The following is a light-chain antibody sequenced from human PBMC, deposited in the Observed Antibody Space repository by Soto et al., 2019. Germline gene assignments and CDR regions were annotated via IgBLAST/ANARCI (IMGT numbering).Light chain of an antibody. Sequence: TQRHSAYSSPVHAVIIYCTGTSSDVGGYNYVSRYQQHPGKAPKLMIYEVSKRPSGVPDRFSGSKSGNTASLTVSGLQAEDEADYYCSSYAGSNKLGVFGTGTKVTVL. CDR2: EVS. CDR3: SSYAGSNKLGV. CDR1: SSDVGGYNY. V-gene: IGLV2-8*02. J-gene: IGLJ1*01.